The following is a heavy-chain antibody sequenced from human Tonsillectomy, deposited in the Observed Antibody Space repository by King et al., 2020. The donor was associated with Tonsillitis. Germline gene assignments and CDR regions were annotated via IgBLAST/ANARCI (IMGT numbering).Heavy chain of an antibody. V-gene: IGHV3-43D*03. J-gene: IGHJ6*02. CDR3: AKHTKRQLETSYYYDYGMDV. Sequence: VQLVQSGGVVVQPGGSLRISCAASGFTFDDYAMHWVRQAPGKGLEWVSLISWDGGSTYYADSVKGRFTISRDNSKNSLYLQMNSLRAEDTALYYCAKHTKRQLETSYYYDYGMDVLGQGHTVSLSS. D-gene: IGHD6-13*01. CDR2: ISWDGGST. CDR1: GFTFDDYA.